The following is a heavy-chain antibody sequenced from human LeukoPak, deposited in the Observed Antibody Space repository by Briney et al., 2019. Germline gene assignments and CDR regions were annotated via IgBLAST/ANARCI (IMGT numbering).Heavy chain of an antibody. CDR3: ARQPGYSSRSNWFDP. CDR1: GYSFTSYW. D-gene: IGHD6-13*01. Sequence: GESLKISCKGSGYSFTSYWIGWVRQMPGKGLEWMGIIYPGDSDTRYSPSFQGQVTISADKSISTAYLERSSLRSSDTAMYYCARQPGYSSRSNWFDPWGQGTLVTVSS. J-gene: IGHJ5*02. V-gene: IGHV5-51*01. CDR2: IYPGDSDT.